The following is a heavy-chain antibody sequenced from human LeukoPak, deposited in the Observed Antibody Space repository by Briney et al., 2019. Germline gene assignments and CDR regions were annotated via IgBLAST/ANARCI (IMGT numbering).Heavy chain of an antibody. J-gene: IGHJ3*01. D-gene: IGHD6-19*01. CDR2: INPNSGGT. CDR1: GYTFTGYY. CDR3: AKRNSVPGAGGAYDF. Sequence: ASVKVSCKASGYTFTGYYMHWVRQAPGQGLEWMGWINPNSGGTNYAQKFQGRVTMTRDTSISTAYMELSRLRSDDTAVYYCAKRNSVPGAGGAYDFWGQGTMVTVSS. V-gene: IGHV1-2*02.